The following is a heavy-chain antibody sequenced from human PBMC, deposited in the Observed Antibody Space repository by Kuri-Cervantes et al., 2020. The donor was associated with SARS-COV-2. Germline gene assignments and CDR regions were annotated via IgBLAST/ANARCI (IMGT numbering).Heavy chain of an antibody. CDR3: ARGAAAADYFFYGMDV. CDR2: ISYDGSDK. D-gene: IGHD6-13*01. V-gene: IGHV3-30*03. Sequence: LSLTCAASGFTFSNFGMHWVRQAPGKGLEWVTLISYDGSDKYYADSVKGRFTISRDNSKSTLFLQMNSLRAEDTAEYYCARGAAAADYFFYGMDVWGRGTTVTDSS. CDR1: GFTFSNFG. J-gene: IGHJ6*02.